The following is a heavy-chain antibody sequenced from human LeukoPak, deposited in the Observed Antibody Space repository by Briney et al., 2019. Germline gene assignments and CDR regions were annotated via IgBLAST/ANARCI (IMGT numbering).Heavy chain of an antibody. V-gene: IGHV3-73*01. CDR3: TTTYYYDSSGYLIFDY. CDR1: GFTFSGSA. Sequence: GGSLRLSCAASGFTFSGSAMHWVRQASGKGLEWVGRIRSKANSYATAYAASVKGRVTISRDDSKNTVYLQMNSLKTEDTAVYYCTTTYYYDSSGYLIFDYWGQGTLVTVSS. CDR2: IRSKANSYAT. D-gene: IGHD3-22*01. J-gene: IGHJ4*02.